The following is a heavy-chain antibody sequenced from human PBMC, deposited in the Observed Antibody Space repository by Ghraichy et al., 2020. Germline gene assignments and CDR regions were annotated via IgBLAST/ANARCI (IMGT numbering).Heavy chain of an antibody. D-gene: IGHD6-13*01. V-gene: IGHV3-74*01. CDR3: ATGYSNSWYSFDY. CDR1: GFSFRSYW. CDR2: VNSDGTTT. J-gene: IGHJ4*02. Sequence: GESLNISCAASGFSFRSYWMHWVRQAPGKGLVWVSRVNSDGTTTSYADSVKGRITISRDNTKNTLYLQMNSLRAEDTAVYYCATGYSNSWYSFDYWGQGTLVTVSS.